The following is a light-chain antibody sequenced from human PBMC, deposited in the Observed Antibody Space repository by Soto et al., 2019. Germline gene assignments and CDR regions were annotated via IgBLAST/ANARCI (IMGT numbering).Light chain of an antibody. V-gene: IGLV2-14*01. CDR2: DVS. J-gene: IGLJ2*01. CDR3: SSYTTSSTPVV. Sequence: QSALTQPASVSGSPGQSITISCTGTISDVGDYNYVSWYQQHPGKAPKLMIYDVSNRPSGVSDRFSGSKSGNTASLTISGLQADDEADYYCSSYTTSSTPVVFGGGTKVTVL. CDR1: ISDVGDYNY.